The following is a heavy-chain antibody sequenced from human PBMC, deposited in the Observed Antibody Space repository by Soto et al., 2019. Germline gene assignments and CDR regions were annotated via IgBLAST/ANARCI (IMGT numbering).Heavy chain of an antibody. J-gene: IGHJ3*02. CDR2: IYYSGST. CDR3: ARWQHCSGGSCSRGVFEI. D-gene: IGHD2-15*01. Sequence: ASETLSLTCTFSGGSLSSGDYYWSWIRQPPGKGLEWIGYIYYSGSTYYNPSLKSRVTISVDTSKNQFSLKLSSVTAADTAVYYCARWQHCSGGSCSRGVFEIWGQGSMVTVSS. V-gene: IGHV4-30-4*02. CDR1: GGSLSSGDYY.